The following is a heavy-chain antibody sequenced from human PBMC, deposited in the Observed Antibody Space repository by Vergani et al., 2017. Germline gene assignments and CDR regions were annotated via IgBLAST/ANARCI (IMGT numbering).Heavy chain of an antibody. D-gene: IGHD1-7*01. V-gene: IGHV4-59*01. CDR1: GGSISSYY. J-gene: IGHJ4*02. CDR3: ARRYNWNYGFDY. CDR2: IYYSGST. Sequence: QVQLQESGPGLVKPSETLSLTCTASGGSISSYYWSWIRQPPGKGLEWIGYIYYSGSTNYNPSLKSRVTISVDTSKNPFTLKLSSVTAADTAVYYCARRYNWNYGFDYWGQGTLVTVSS.